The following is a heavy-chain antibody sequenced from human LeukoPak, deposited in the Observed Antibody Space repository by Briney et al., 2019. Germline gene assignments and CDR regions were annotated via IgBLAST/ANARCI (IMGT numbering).Heavy chain of an antibody. CDR2: IYDSGST. CDR3: ARGPLTMTRGFDP. D-gene: IGHD4-17*01. CDR1: GGSISSYY. J-gene: IGHJ5*02. V-gene: IGHV4-59*12. Sequence: SETLSLTCTVSGGSISSYYWSWIRQPPGKGLEWIGYIYDSGSTNYNPSLKSRVTISVDTSKNQFSLKLSSVTAADTAVYYCARGPLTMTRGFDPWGQGTLVTVSS.